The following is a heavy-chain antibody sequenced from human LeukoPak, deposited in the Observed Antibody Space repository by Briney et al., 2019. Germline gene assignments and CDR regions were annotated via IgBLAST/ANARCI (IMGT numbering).Heavy chain of an antibody. CDR2: ISGSGGST. V-gene: IGHV3-23*01. Sequence: PGGSLSLSCAASGFTFSSYAMSWVRQAPGKGLEWVSAISGSGGSTYYADSVKGRFTISRDNSKNTLYLQMNSLRAEDTAVYYCASSGRRWLQLAGYDYWGQGTLVTVSS. CDR3: ASSGRRWLQLAGYDY. J-gene: IGHJ4*02. CDR1: GFTFSSYA. D-gene: IGHD5-24*01.